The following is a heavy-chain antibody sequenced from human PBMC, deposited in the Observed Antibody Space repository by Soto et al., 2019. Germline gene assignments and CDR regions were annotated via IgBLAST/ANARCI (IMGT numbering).Heavy chain of an antibody. CDR1: GYSFITSYH. Sequence: QVQLVQSGAEVKKPGASVKVSCKASGYSFITSYHMHWVRQAPGQGLEWMGIINPTGSMTRYSQKCQGRLTMTRDTSTATDYMELSNLTSEDTAVYFCARDTGYEHDAFDIWGQGTRVTVSS. J-gene: IGHJ3*02. CDR2: INPTGSMT. CDR3: ARDTGYEHDAFDI. D-gene: IGHD5-12*01. V-gene: IGHV1-46*01.